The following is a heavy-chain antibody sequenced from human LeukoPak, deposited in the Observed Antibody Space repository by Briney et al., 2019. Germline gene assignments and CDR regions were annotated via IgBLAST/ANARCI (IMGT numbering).Heavy chain of an antibody. CDR1: GGSMINNY. CDR2: IYQTGDS. V-gene: IGHV4-59*12. D-gene: IGHD3-3*01. Sequence: PSETLSLTCTVSGGSMINNYWSWIRQPPGKGLEWIGYIYQTGDSNHNPSLKSRVTISVDTSKNQFSLKLSSVTAADTAVYYCARGGSGYLNWFDPWGQGTLVTVSS. J-gene: IGHJ5*02. CDR3: ARGGSGYLNWFDP.